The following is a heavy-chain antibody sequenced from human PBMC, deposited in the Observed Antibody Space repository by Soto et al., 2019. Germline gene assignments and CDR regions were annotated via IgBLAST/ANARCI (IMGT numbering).Heavy chain of an antibody. V-gene: IGHV3-48*03. CDR1: GFTFSSYE. J-gene: IGHJ4*02. CDR2: ISSSGSTI. CDR3: ARGYSNHEVDY. Sequence: GGSLRLSCAASGFTFSSYEMNWVRQAPGKGLEWVSYISSSGSTIYYADSVKGRFTISRDNAKNSLYLQMNSLRAEDTAVYYRARGYSNHEVDYWGQGTLVTVSS. D-gene: IGHD4-4*01.